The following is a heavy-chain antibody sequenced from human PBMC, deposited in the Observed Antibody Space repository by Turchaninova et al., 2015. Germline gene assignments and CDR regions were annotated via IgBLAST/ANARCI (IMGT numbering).Heavy chain of an antibody. Sequence: GLVQPGRSLRLSCAASGFTFDDYAMHWVRQAPGKGLEWVSGISWNSGSIGYADSVKGRFTISRDNAKNSLYLQMNRLRAEDTALYYCAKDYCSGGSCYSHWFDPWGQGTLVTVSS. V-gene: IGHV3-9*01. CDR2: ISWNSGSI. D-gene: IGHD2-15*01. J-gene: IGHJ5*02. CDR1: GFTFDDYA. CDR3: AKDYCSGGSCYSHWFDP.